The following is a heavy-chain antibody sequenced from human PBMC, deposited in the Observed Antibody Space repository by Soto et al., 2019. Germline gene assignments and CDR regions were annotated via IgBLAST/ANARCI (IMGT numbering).Heavy chain of an antibody. D-gene: IGHD6-13*01. CDR3: ARDSSKVWSWGSSWRGYYYYCMDG. Sequence: ASVKVSCKASGYTFTSYYMHWVRQAPGQGLEWMGIINPSGGSTSYAQKFQGRVTMTRDTSTSTVYMELSSLRSEDTAVNYCARDSSKVWSWGSSWRGYYYYCMDGWGQGTTVTVS. CDR2: INPSGGST. V-gene: IGHV1-46*01. J-gene: IGHJ6*02. CDR1: GYTFTSYY.